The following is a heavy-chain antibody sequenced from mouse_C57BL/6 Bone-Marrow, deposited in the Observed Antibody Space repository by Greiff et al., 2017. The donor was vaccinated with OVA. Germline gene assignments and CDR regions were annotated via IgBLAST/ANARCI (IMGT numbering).Heavy chain of an antibody. J-gene: IGHJ4*01. V-gene: IGHV1-66*01. Sequence: VQLQQSGPELVKPGASVKISCKASGYSFTSYYIHWVKQRPGQGLEWIGWIYPGSGNTKYNEKFKGKATLTADTSSSTAYMQLSSLTSEDSAVYYCARRSDYGNYRYYAMDYWGQGTSVTVAS. CDR2: IYPGSGNT. D-gene: IGHD2-1*01. CDR3: ARRSDYGNYRYYAMDY. CDR1: GYSFTSYY.